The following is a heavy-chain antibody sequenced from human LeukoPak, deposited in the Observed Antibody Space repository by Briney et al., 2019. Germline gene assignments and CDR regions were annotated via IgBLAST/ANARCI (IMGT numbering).Heavy chain of an antibody. V-gene: IGHV4-59*05. CDR3: AARRITIFGVVISYDYYMDV. J-gene: IGHJ6*03. CDR1: GGSISSYY. Sequence: PSETLSLTCTVSGGSISSYYWSWIRQPPGKGLEWIGSIYYSGSTYYNPSLKSRVTISVDTSKNQFSLKLSSVTAADTAVYYCAARRITIFGVVISYDYYMDVWGKGTTVTVSS. D-gene: IGHD3-3*01. CDR2: IYYSGST.